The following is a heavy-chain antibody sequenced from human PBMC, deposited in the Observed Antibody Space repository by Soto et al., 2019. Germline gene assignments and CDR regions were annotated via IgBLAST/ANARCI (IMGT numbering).Heavy chain of an antibody. V-gene: IGHV5-51*01. CDR3: ARLEGSSTSWGGYYYYGMDV. CDR2: IYPGDSDT. J-gene: IGHJ6*02. Sequence: PGESLKISRKGSGYSFPSYWIGWVRQMPGKGLEWMGIIYPGDSDTRYSPSFQGQVTISADKSISTAYLQWSSLKASDTAMYYCARLEGSSTSWGGYYYYGMDVWGQGTTVTVSS. CDR1: GYSFPSYW. D-gene: IGHD2-2*01.